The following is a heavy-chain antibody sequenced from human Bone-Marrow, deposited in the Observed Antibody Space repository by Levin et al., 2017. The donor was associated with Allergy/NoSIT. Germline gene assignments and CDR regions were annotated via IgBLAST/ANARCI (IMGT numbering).Heavy chain of an antibody. CDR1: GFTFTDYY. V-gene: IGHV1-2*02. CDR2: INPDSGDT. Sequence: GESLKISCQASGFTFTDYYIHWVRQAPGQGFEWMGSINPDSGDTDYAQKLQGRVTMTRDTSISTAYMEVSRLTSDDTAMYYCARQGLRGGWGQGTLVTVSS. CDR3: ARQGLRGG. D-gene: IGHD2-21*02. J-gene: IGHJ4*02.